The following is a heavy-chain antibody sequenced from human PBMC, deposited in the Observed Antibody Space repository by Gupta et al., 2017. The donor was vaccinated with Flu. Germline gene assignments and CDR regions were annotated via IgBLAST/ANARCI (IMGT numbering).Heavy chain of an antibody. D-gene: IGHD4-23*01. V-gene: IGHV4-59*01. CDR2: IYYSGST. Sequence: QVQLQESGPGLVKPSETLSPTCTVSGGSISSYYWSWIRQPPGKGLEWIGYIYYSGSTNYNPALKSRVTISVDTAKKQFSLKLRSVTAADTAVYYFARARYGGKANFDYGGQGTLVTVSS. J-gene: IGHJ4*02. CDR3: ARARYGGKANFDY. CDR1: GGSISSYY.